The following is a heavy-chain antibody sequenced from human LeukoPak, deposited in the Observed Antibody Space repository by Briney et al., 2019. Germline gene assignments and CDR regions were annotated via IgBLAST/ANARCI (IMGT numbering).Heavy chain of an antibody. CDR3: THTYYDYVWGSYRQD. J-gene: IGHJ4*02. Sequence: GGSLRLSCAASGFTFGGSAMHWVRLASGKGLEWVGRIRSKANSYATAYAASVKGRFTISRDDSKNTAYLQINSLTSEDTAVYYCTHTYYDYVWGSYRQDWGQGTLVTVSS. D-gene: IGHD3-16*02. CDR2: IRSKANSYAT. CDR1: GFTFGGSA. V-gene: IGHV3-73*01.